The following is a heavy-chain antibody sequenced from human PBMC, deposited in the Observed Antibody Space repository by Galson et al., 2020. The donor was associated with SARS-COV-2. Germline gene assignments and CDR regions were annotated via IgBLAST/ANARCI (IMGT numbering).Heavy chain of an antibody. Sequence: GGSLRLSCAASGFTFRSYWMHWVRQAPGKGLMWVSRINSDGSSTNYADSAKGRFTISRDNAKNTGYLQMNSLSAEDTAVYYCVSRKGSGRSYEDYWGQGTLVTVSS. D-gene: IGHD3-10*01. CDR2: INSDGSST. CDR1: GFTFRSYW. CDR3: VSRKGSGRSYEDY. V-gene: IGHV3-74*01. J-gene: IGHJ4*02.